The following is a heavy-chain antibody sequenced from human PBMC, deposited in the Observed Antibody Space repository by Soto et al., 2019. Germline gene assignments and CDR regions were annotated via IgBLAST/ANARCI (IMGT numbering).Heavy chain of an antibody. CDR3: AKAGRDGYKPEVENYFDY. V-gene: IGHV3-30*18. Sequence: QVQLVESGGGVVQPGRSLRLSCAASGFTFSSYGMHWVRQAPGKGLEWVAVISYDGSNKYYADSVKGRFTISRDNSKNTMYLQMNSLRAEDTAVYYCAKAGRDGYKPEVENYFDYWGQGTLVTVSS. CDR2: ISYDGSNK. CDR1: GFTFSSYG. J-gene: IGHJ4*02. D-gene: IGHD5-12*01.